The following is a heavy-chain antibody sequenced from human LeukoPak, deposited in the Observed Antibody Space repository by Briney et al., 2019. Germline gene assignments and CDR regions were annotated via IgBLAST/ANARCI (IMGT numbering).Heavy chain of an antibody. D-gene: IGHD5-18*01. CDR3: ARRLGYGFREYNWFDP. CDR2: IYYSGST. Sequence: SETLSLTCTVSGGSISSYYWSWIRQPPGKGLEWIGYIYYSGSTNYNPSLKSRVTISVDTSKNQFSLKLSSVTAADTAVYYCARRLGYGFREYNWFDPWGQGTLVTVSS. J-gene: IGHJ5*02. CDR1: GGSISSYY. V-gene: IGHV4-59*01.